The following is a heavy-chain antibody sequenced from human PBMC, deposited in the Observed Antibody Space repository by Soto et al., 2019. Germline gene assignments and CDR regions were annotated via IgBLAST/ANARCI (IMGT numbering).Heavy chain of an antibody. V-gene: IGHV1-8*01. Sequence: QVKLVQSGAEVKKPGASVNVSCKASGYTFTSYDINWVRQATGQGLEWMGWMNPNSGNTGYAQKFQGRVTMTRNTSISTAYMERSSMRSEDTAVYYCARWPDGYYYYGMDVWGQGTTVTVSS. CDR1: GYTFTSYD. CDR3: ARWPDGYYYYGMDV. CDR2: MNPNSGNT. J-gene: IGHJ6*02.